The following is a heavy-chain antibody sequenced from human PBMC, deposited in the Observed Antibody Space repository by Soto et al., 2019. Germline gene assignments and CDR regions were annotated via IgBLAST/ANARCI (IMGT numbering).Heavy chain of an antibody. CDR1: GGSISSGDYY. V-gene: IGHV4-30-4*01. Sequence: KASETLSLTCTVSGGSISSGDYYWSWIRQPPGKGLEWIGYIYYSGSTYYNPSLKSRVTISVDTSKNQFSLKLSSVTAADTAVYYCAREGYYDSSGYYGMDVWGQGTTVTVSS. CDR3: AREGYYDSSGYYGMDV. D-gene: IGHD3-22*01. CDR2: IYYSGST. J-gene: IGHJ6*02.